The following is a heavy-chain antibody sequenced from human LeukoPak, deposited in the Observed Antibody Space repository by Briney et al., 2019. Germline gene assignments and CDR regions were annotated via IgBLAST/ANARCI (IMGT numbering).Heavy chain of an antibody. D-gene: IGHD6-19*01. CDR3: AKDAAVALDY. V-gene: IGHV3-48*01. Sequence: GGSLRLSCAASGFSFSDFTMNWVRQAPGKGLEWLSYISFSVRTTNYADSVKGRFTISRDNARNSLFLQMTSLRAEDTAVYYCAKDAAVALDYWGQGTLVTVSS. CDR2: ISFSVRTT. CDR1: GFSFSDFT. J-gene: IGHJ4*02.